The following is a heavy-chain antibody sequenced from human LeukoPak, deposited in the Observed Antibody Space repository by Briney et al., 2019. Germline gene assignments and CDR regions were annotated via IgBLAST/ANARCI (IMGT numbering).Heavy chain of an antibody. D-gene: IGHD6-13*01. CDR2: INSDGSST. CDR1: GFTFSSYW. V-gene: IGHV3-74*01. Sequence: PGGSLRLSCAASGFTFSSYWMHWVRQAPGKGLVRVSRINSDGSSTSYADSVKGRFTISRDNAKNTLYLQMNSLRAEDTAVYYSARVRAAAGRKTHYYYYGMDVWGQGTTVTVSS. CDR3: ARVRAAAGRKTHYYYYGMDV. J-gene: IGHJ6*02.